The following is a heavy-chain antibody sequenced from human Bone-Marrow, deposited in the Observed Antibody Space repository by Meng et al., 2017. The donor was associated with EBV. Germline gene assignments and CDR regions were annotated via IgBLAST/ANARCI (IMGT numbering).Heavy chain of an antibody. D-gene: IGHD5/OR15-5a*01. CDR3: AVLLSTPLAFDS. CDR2: VNPTTGDS. Sequence: QVQVVQSGAEVRKPGAAVKVSCETSGYTFIVSYIHWVRQAPGQGLEWMGRVNPTTGDSNYAQHFQGRVTMTRDKSINTASMELASLTPDDTAMYYCAVLLSTPLAFDSWGQGTLVTVSS. V-gene: IGHV1-2*06. CDR1: GYTFIVSY. J-gene: IGHJ4*02.